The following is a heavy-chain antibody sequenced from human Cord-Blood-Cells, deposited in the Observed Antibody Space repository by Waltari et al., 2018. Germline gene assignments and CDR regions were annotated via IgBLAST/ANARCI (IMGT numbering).Heavy chain of an antibody. J-gene: IGHJ4*02. CDR1: GGTFSSYA. CDR2: VIPIFGTA. CDR3: AVDTAMVDY. V-gene: IGHV1-69*01. D-gene: IGHD5-18*01. Sequence: QVQLVQSGAEVKKPGSSVKVSCKASGGTFSSYATSWVRKAPGQGLEWMGGVIPIFGTANYAQKFQGRVTITADESTSTAYMELSSLRSEDTAVYYCAVDTAMVDYWGQGTLVTVSS.